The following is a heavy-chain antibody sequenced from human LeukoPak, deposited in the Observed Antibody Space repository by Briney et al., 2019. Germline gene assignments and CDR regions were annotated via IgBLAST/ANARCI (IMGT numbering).Heavy chain of an antibody. Sequence: GASVKVSCKASGYAFNSYYMHWVRQAPGQGLEWMGIINPSGGSTSYAQKFQGRVTMTRDTSTSTVYMELSSLRSEDTAVYYCGRDFYGSGSYLSPWGQGTLVTVSS. CDR3: GRDFYGSGSYLSP. J-gene: IGHJ5*02. CDR2: INPSGGST. CDR1: GYAFNSYY. V-gene: IGHV1-46*02. D-gene: IGHD3-10*01.